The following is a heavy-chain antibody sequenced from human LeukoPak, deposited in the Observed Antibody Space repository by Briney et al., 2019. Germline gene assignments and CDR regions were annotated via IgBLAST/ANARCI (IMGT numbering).Heavy chain of an antibody. D-gene: IGHD2-8*01. CDR2: ITGDGGYT. CDR1: GFTFSTYV. CDR3: ARVSTNDRRNAFDI. J-gene: IGHJ3*02. Sequence: GALRLSCAASGFTFSTYVMQWVRQAPGKGLEYVSAITGDGGYTYYANSVKGRFTISRDNSKKKLHLQMGSLRADDMAVYYCARVSTNDRRNAFDIWGQGTMVTVSS. V-gene: IGHV3-64*01.